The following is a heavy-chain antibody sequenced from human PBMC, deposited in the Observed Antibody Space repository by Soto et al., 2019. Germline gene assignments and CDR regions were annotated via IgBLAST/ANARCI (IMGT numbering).Heavy chain of an antibody. CDR2: ISYDGSKK. J-gene: IGHJ6*02. V-gene: IGHV3-30*18. CDR1: GFPFRSYV. D-gene: IGHD2-2*01. Sequence: GGSLRLSCAFSGFPFRSYVMHWVRQAPGKGLEWVAAISYDGSKKYYADSVKGRLSISRDNSKNTVYLQMNSLRGEDTAVYYCAKGQLCTTTSCYFYYYGMDVWGQGTTVTVSS. CDR3: AKGQLCTTTSCYFYYYGMDV.